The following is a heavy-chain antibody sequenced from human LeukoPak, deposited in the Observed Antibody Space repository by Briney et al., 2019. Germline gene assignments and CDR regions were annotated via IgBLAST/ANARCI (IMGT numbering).Heavy chain of an antibody. Sequence: PGGSLRLSCAASGFTFSSYPMIWVRQAPGKGLECISYISSSGDTIHYADSVKGRFTFSRDNAKNSLYLQMNSLRAEDTAVYYCARVWGDYSSTDYWGQGTLVTVSS. V-gene: IGHV3-48*01. J-gene: IGHJ4*02. D-gene: IGHD4-11*01. CDR2: ISSSGDTI. CDR1: GFTFSSYP. CDR3: ARVWGDYSSTDY.